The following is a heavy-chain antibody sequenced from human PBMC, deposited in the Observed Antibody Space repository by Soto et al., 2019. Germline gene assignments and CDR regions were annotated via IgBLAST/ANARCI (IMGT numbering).Heavy chain of an antibody. CDR2: IMPIFRAP. CDR1: GGAFSDYA. CDR3: AGWWKGPDMGNHFHGMDV. Sequence: QVQLVQSGAEVKKPGSSVKVSCKASGGAFSDYAFSWVRQAPGQGLEWLGGIMPIFRAPDYAQKFQGRVTMTADEFTRTGYVERNSLSSEITAVYYCAGWWKGPDMGNHFHGMDVWGQGTTVSVS. J-gene: IGHJ6*02. D-gene: IGHD2-15*01. V-gene: IGHV1-69*12.